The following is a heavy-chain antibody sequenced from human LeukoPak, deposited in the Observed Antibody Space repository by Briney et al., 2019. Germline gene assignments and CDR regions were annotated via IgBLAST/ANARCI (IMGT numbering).Heavy chain of an antibody. CDR2: VFYSGST. CDR1: GGSFSSYY. Sequence: SETLSLTCTVSGGSFSSYYWSWIRQPPGKALEWLGYVFYSGSTDYNPSLKSRVTISVDTSKNQFSLKLSSVTAADTAVYYCARGRLARSPYFDYWGQGTLVSVSS. V-gene: IGHV4-59*01. J-gene: IGHJ4*02. D-gene: IGHD6-19*01. CDR3: ARGRLARSPYFDY.